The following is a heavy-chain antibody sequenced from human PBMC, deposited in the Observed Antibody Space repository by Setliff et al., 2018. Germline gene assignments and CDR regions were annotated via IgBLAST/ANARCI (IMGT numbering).Heavy chain of an antibody. Sequence: ASVKVSCKASGYEFNNYGIAWVRQAPGQGLEWMGWIYGYNGNTFYAPKLQGRLTMTTDASTATAYMELRSLRSDDTAIYFCSRLVRYCTTTTCQTLSGAEHWGQGTLVTVSS. J-gene: IGHJ4*02. D-gene: IGHD2-8*01. CDR1: GYEFNNYG. CDR3: SRLVRYCTTTTCQTLSGAEH. CDR2: IYGYNGNT. V-gene: IGHV1-18*01.